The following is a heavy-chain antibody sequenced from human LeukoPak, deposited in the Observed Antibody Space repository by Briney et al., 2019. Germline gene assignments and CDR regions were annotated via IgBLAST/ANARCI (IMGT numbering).Heavy chain of an antibody. D-gene: IGHD3-10*01. Sequence: GGSLRLSCAASGFSFSDAWMSWVRQTPGGGREWVGRIERKTDGGTTDYAAPVKGRFTISRDDSTNTLYLQMNSLKSEDPAVYYCTTYGSGRKFDYWGQGILVTVSS. J-gene: IGHJ4*02. CDR2: IERKTDGGTT. CDR3: TTYGSGRKFDY. V-gene: IGHV3-15*04. CDR1: GFSFSDAW.